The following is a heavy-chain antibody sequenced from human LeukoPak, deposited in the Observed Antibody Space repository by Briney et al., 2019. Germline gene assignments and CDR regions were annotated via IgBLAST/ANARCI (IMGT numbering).Heavy chain of an antibody. CDR3: AGDSLAESTWALDS. D-gene: IGHD3-16*01. CDR1: GYTFTGYF. V-gene: IGHV1-2*02. J-gene: IGHJ5*01. Sequence: ASVRLSYTASGYTFTGYFIHWVRQAPGQGLEWMGWINCNRGDTKYAEKFQGRVTMSRDTSTSTVYMDLSGLTSDDTALYFCAGDSLAESTWALDSWGQGTLVTVSS. CDR2: INCNRGDT.